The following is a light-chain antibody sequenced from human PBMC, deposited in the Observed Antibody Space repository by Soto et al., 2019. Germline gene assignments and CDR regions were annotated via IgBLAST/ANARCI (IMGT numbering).Light chain of an antibody. CDR3: QQTDSTPQT. Sequence: IQMTQSPSSLSASVGDRVTISCRASQSIRNYVSWYQQKPGTAPKLLIRAASTLQSGVPSRFSGSGSGTDFTLTISSLQIEDFATYFCQQTDSTPQTFGQRTNVEI. CDR1: QSIRNY. J-gene: IGKJ1*01. V-gene: IGKV1-39*01. CDR2: AAS.